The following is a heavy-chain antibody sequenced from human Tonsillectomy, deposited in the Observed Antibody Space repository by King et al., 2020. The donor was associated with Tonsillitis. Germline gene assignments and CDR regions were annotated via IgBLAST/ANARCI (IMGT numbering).Heavy chain of an antibody. D-gene: IGHD2-2*01. Sequence: QLQESGPGLVKPSETLSLTCTVSGGSISSYYWSWIRQPPGKGLEWIGYIYYSGGTNYNPSLKSRVTISVDTSKNQFSLKLSSVTAADTAVYYCARFVVVPAAILNWFDPWGQGTLVTVSS. CDR2: IYYSGGT. J-gene: IGHJ5*02. V-gene: IGHV4-59*01. CDR1: GGSISSYY. CDR3: ARFVVVPAAILNWFDP.